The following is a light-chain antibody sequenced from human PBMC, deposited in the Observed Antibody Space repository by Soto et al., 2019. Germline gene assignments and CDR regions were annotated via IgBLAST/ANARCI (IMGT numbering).Light chain of an antibody. J-gene: IGLJ2*01. CDR2: RNN. Sequence: QSVLTQPPSASGTPGQRVTISCSGSSSNIGSNYVYWYQQLPGTAPKLLIYRNNQRPSGVPDRLSGSKSGTSASLVISGLRSEDEADYYCAAWDDSLSGPVVFGGGTELTVL. CDR1: SSNIGSNY. CDR3: AAWDDSLSGPVV. V-gene: IGLV1-47*01.